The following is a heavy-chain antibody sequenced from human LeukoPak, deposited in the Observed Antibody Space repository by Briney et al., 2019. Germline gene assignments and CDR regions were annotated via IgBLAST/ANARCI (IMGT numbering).Heavy chain of an antibody. CDR2: IYSGGST. CDR3: ARGVYYDSSGCLY. D-gene: IGHD3-22*01. J-gene: IGHJ4*02. Sequence: GGSLRLSCAASGFTVSSNYMSWVRQAPGKGLEWVSVIYSGGSTYYADSVKGRFTISRDNSKNTLYLQMNSLRAEDTAVYYCARGVYYDSSGCLYWGQGTLVTVSS. V-gene: IGHV3-53*05. CDR1: GFTVSSNY.